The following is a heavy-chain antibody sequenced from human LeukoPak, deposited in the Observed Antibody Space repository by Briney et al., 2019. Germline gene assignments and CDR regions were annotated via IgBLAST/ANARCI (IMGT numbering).Heavy chain of an antibody. V-gene: IGHV3-21*01. CDR3: ARDLAEMATIKEGWFDP. CDR1: GFSFSILN. Sequence: GGSLRLSCAASGFSFSILNMNWVRQAPGKGLEWVSSISGRSSFIWYADSVKGRFTISRDNAKNSLYLQMNSLRAEDTAVYYCARDLAEMATIKEGWFDPWGQGTLVTVSS. CDR2: ISGRSSFI. J-gene: IGHJ5*02. D-gene: IGHD5-24*01.